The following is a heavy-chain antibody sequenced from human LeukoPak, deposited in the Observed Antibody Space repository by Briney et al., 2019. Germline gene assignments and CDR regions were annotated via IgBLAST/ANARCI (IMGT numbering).Heavy chain of an antibody. V-gene: IGHV1-24*01. CDR3: ATSPYYDILTGYPPLDY. Sequence: GASVKVSCKVSGYTLTELSMHWVRQAPGKGLEWMGGLDPEDGETIYAQKFQGRVTMTEDTSTDTAYMELSSLRSEDTAVYYCATSPYYDILTGYPPLDYWGQGTLVTVSS. CDR1: GYTLTELS. CDR2: LDPEDGET. D-gene: IGHD3-9*01. J-gene: IGHJ4*02.